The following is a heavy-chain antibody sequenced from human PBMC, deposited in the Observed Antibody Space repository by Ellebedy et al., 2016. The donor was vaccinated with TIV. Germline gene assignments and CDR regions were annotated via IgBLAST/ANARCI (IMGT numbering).Heavy chain of an antibody. Sequence: GESLKISCAASGFTFSSYGMHWVRQAPGKGLEWVSYIGNSDTKYYADSVRGRFTISKDKAKKSVYLQMNSLRVEDTGVYYCARDAMIWIFDSWGQGTLVTVSS. D-gene: IGHD3-22*01. CDR2: IGNSDTK. J-gene: IGHJ4*02. V-gene: IGHV3-48*01. CDR1: GFTFSSYG. CDR3: ARDAMIWIFDS.